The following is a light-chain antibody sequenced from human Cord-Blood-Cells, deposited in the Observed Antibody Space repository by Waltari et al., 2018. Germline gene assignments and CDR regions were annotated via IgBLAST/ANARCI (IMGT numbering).Light chain of an antibody. CDR1: QSVSSY. CDR2: VAS. CDR3: QQRSNWLT. Sequence: IVLTQSPATLSFSPGERATLTCRVSQSVSSYLAWYQQKPGQAPRLLIYVASNRATGIPARFSGSGSGTDFTLTISSLEPEDFAVYYCQQRSNWLTFGGGTKVEIK. J-gene: IGKJ4*01. V-gene: IGKV3-11*01.